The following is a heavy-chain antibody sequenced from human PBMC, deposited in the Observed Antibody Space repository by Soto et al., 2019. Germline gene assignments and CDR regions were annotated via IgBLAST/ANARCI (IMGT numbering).Heavy chain of an antibody. V-gene: IGHV4-59*08. CDR3: ARLGGYYQALDY. Sequence: SETLSLTFTVSDGSISPYYWSWILQPPGKGLDRIGYIYHAGKNNSKTHLPSRVYISVDTSKNEVSTTLTSVTAAHTAVYYCARLGGYYQALDYWGQGTVVTVSS. CDR1: DGSISPYY. J-gene: IGHJ4*02. D-gene: IGHD3-22*01. CDR2: IYHAGKN.